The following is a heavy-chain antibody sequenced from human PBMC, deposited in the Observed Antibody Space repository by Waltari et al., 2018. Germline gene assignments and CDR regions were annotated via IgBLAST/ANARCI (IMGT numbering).Heavy chain of an antibody. V-gene: IGHV4-4*07. CDR3: ARERRGSYGDYGTPNFDY. J-gene: IGHJ4*02. CDR2: IYTSGST. CDR1: GGSISSYY. D-gene: IGHD4-17*01. Sequence: QVQLQESGPGLVKPSETLSLTCTVSGGSISSYYLSWIRQPAGQGLEWIGRIYTSGSTNYNPSLKSRVTMSVDTSKNQFSLKLSSVTAADTAVYYCARERRGSYGDYGTPNFDYWGQGTLVTVSS.